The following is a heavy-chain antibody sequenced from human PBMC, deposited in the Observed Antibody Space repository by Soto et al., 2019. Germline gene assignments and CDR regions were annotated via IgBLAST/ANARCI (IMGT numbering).Heavy chain of an antibody. CDR2: ISGSGGST. D-gene: IGHD6-13*01. V-gene: IGHV3-23*01. CDR3: AKQGMAWHYYYYYMDV. Sequence: GGSLRLSCAASGFTFSSYAMSWVRQAPGKGLEWVSAISGSGGSTYYADSVKGRLTISRDNSKNTLYLQMNGLRAEDTAVYYCAKQGMAWHYYYYYMDVWGKGTTVTVSS. CDR1: GFTFSSYA. J-gene: IGHJ6*03.